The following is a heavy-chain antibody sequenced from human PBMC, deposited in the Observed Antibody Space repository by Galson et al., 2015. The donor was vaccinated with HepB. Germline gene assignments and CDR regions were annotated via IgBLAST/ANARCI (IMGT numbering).Heavy chain of an antibody. CDR1: GYTFTSYA. J-gene: IGHJ3*02. V-gene: IGHV1-2*04. CDR2: TNPNSGGT. CDR3: ARGGLDHCSGGSCYSRDDAFDI. Sequence: SVKVSCKASGYTFTSYAMHWVRQAPGQGLEWMGWTNPNSGGTNYAQKFQGWVTMTRDTSISTAYMELSRLRSDDTAVYYCARGGLDHCSGGSCYSRDDAFDIWGQGTMVTVSS. D-gene: IGHD2-15*01.